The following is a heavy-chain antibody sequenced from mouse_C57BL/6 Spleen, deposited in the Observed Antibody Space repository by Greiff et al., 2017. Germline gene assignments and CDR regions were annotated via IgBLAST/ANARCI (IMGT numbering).Heavy chain of an antibody. CDR2: IDPSDSET. D-gene: IGHD2-3*01. J-gene: IGHJ3*01. V-gene: IGHV1-52*01. Sequence: QVQLQQSGAELVRPGSSVKLSCKASGYTFTSYWMHWVKQRPIQGLEWIGNIDPSDSETHYNQKFKDKATLTVDKSSRTAYMQLSSLTSEDSAVCYCARYGVDGRGFAYWGQGTLVTVSA. CDR3: ARYGVDGRGFAY. CDR1: GYTFTSYW.